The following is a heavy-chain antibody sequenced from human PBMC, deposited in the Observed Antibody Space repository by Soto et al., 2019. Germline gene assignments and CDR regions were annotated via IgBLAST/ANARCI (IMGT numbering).Heavy chain of an antibody. CDR1: GGSISSYY. V-gene: IGHV4-59*01. Sequence: SETLSLTCTVAGGSISSYYGSWIRQPPGKGLEWIGYIYYSGSTNYNPSLKSRVTISVDTSKNQFSLKLSSVTAADTAVYYCAREKNYNWFDPWGQGTLVTVSS. J-gene: IGHJ5*02. CDR2: IYYSGST. CDR3: AREKNYNWFDP.